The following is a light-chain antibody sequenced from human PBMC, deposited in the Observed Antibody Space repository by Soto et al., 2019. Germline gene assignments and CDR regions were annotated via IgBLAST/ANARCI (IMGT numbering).Light chain of an antibody. CDR2: AAS. J-gene: IGKJ1*01. Sequence: DIQMTQSPSSLSSSLGDKVTITCPASQSISSYLNWYQQKPGKAPKLLIYAASSLQSGVPSRFSGSGSGTDFTLTISSLQPEDFATYYCQQSYSTPPTFGQGTKVDIK. V-gene: IGKV1-39*01. CDR1: QSISSY. CDR3: QQSYSTPPT.